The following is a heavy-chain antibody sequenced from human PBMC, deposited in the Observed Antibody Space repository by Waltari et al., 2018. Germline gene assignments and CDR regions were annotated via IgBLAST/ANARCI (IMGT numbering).Heavy chain of an antibody. Sequence: QVQLVQSGAEVKKPGSSVKVSCQASGGTFSSYAIRWVRQAPGQGLEWMGGIIPIFGTANYAQKFQGRVTITADESTSTAYMELSSLRSEDTAVYYCAREHCSGGSCYEYFQHWGQGTLVTVSS. J-gene: IGHJ1*01. CDR1: GGTFSSYA. CDR3: AREHCSGGSCYEYFQH. V-gene: IGHV1-69*13. D-gene: IGHD2-15*01. CDR2: IIPIFGTA.